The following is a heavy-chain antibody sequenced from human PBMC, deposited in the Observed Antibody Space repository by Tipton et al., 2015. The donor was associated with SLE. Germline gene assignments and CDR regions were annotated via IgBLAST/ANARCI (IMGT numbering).Heavy chain of an antibody. J-gene: IGHJ4*02. CDR2: IYTTGST. Sequence: TLSLTCTVSAYSISSGYYWSWIRQSPGKGLEWIGYIYTTGSTNYNPSLKSRVAISIDTSEHQFSLRLSSVTAADTAVYYCARARDRYCSGGNCYWEGFDYWGQGTLVTVSS. D-gene: IGHD2-15*01. CDR3: ARARDRYCSGGNCYWEGFDY. CDR1: AYSISSGYY. V-gene: IGHV4-4*09.